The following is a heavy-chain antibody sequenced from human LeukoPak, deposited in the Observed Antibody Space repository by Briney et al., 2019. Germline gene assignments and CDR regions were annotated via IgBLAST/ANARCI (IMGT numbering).Heavy chain of an antibody. J-gene: IGHJ4*02. V-gene: IGHV3-23*01. CDR3: AKGRGITIFGVVTPDDY. D-gene: IGHD3-3*01. CDR1: GFTFNSYA. CDR2: ISGSGGST. Sequence: QPGGSLRLSCAASGFTFNSYAMSWVRQAPGKGLGWVSVISGSGGSTYYADSVKGRFTISRDNSKNTLYLQMNSLRAEDTAVFYCAKGRGITIFGVVTPDDYWGQGTLVTVSS.